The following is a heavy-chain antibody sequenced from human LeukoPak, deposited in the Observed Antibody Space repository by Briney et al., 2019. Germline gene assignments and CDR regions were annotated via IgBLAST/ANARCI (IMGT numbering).Heavy chain of an antibody. J-gene: IGHJ3*02. D-gene: IGHD5-24*01. V-gene: IGHV3-9*01. CDR2: ISWNSGSI. CDR3: ARGRDGYKPGAFDI. Sequence: GGSLRLSCAASGFTFDDYAMHWVRQAPGKGLEWVSGISWNSGSIGYADSVKGRFTISRDNAKNSLYLQMNSLRAEDTALYYCARGRDGYKPGAFDIWGQGTMVTVSS. CDR1: GFTFDDYA.